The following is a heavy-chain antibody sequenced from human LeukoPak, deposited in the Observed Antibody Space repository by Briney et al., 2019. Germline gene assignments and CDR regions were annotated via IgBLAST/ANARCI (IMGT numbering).Heavy chain of an antibody. D-gene: IGHD1-14*01. CDR2: LYSDGNT. Sequence: GGSLRLSCTASGFTFSGYEMTWVRQAPGKGLEWVSVLYSDGNTKYADSVQGRFTISRDNSKNTLYLEMNSLSPDDTAVYYCARGVEPLAANTLAYWGQGTLVTVSS. V-gene: IGHV3-53*01. CDR1: GFTFSGYE. J-gene: IGHJ4*02. CDR3: ARGVEPLAANTLAY.